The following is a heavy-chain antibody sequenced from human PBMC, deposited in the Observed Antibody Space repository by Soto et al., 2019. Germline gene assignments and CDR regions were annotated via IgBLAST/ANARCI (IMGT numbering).Heavy chain of an antibody. CDR3: VKEGGTAVVISMDFQH. Sequence: GGSLRLSCSASGFTFSSYAMHWVRQAPGKGLEYVSAISSNGHNTYYADSVKGRFTISRDNSKNTLYLQMSSLSVEDTAVYYCVKEGGTAVVISMDFQHWGQGTLVTVSS. V-gene: IGHV3-64D*06. CDR1: GFTFSSYA. J-gene: IGHJ1*01. D-gene: IGHD2-21*01. CDR2: ISSNGHNT.